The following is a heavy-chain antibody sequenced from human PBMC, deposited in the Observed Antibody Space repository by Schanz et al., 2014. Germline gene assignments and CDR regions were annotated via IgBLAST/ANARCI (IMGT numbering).Heavy chain of an antibody. CDR2: ISSSGGHI. J-gene: IGHJ4*02. D-gene: IGHD1-26*01. CDR3: AKEGSIYWDRSVDY. V-gene: IGHV3-21*01. CDR1: GFTVSAYS. Sequence: VHLVESGGGVVQPGGSLRLSCSGFTVSAYSANWVRQAPGKGLEWVSSISSSGGHIYYADSVKGRFTISRENGKNSLYLQMNSLRAGDTAVYYCAKEGSIYWDRSVDYWGQGTLVTVSS.